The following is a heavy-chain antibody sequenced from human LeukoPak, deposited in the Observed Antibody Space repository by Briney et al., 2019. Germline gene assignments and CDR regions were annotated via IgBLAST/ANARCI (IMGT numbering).Heavy chain of an antibody. CDR3: ARSEKYYYDSSGLSAYDAFDI. Sequence: GGSLRLSCAASGFTFSSYSMNWVCQAPGKGLEWVSYISSSSSTIYYADSVEGRFTISRDNAKNSLYLQMNSLGAEDTAVYYCARSEKYYYDSSGLSAYDAFDIWGQGTMVTVSS. CDR2: ISSSSSTI. J-gene: IGHJ3*02. D-gene: IGHD3-22*01. CDR1: GFTFSSYS. V-gene: IGHV3-48*04.